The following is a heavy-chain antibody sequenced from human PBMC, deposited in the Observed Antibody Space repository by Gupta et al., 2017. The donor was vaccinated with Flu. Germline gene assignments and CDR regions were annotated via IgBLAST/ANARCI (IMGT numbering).Heavy chain of an antibody. CDR2: INTNTGKP. Sequence: QAQLVQAGSELKKPGATVNISCKASGYTFTYYALIWVRQAPGQGLEWMGWINTNTGKPTYAQGFTGRFVFSLDTSVNTAYLQISTLRAEDTAMYYCARAAYCNGDGASCYTFGYWGQGTLVTVSS. CDR1: GYTFTYYA. CDR3: ARAAYCNGDGASCYTFGY. J-gene: IGHJ4*02. D-gene: IGHD2-2*02. V-gene: IGHV7-4-1*02.